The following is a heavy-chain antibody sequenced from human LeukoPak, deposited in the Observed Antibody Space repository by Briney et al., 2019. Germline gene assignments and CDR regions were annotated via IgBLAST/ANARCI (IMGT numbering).Heavy chain of an antibody. Sequence: PGGSLRLSCAASGFTFSSYSMNWVRQAPGKGLEWVSSISSSSSYIYYADSVKGRITISRDNAKNSLYLQMNSLRVEDTAVYYCAKDLSPLYYYYGMDVWGQGTTVTVSS. J-gene: IGHJ6*02. V-gene: IGHV3-21*01. CDR2: ISSSSSYI. CDR1: GFTFSSYS. CDR3: AKDLSPLYYYYGMDV.